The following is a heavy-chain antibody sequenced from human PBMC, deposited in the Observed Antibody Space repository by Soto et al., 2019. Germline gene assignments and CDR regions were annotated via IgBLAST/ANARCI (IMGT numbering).Heavy chain of an antibody. D-gene: IGHD3-3*01. Sequence: GGSLRLSCAASGFTFSSYAMSWVRQAPGKGLEWVSAISGSGGSTYYADSVKGRFTISRDNSKNTLYLQMNSLRAEDTAVYYCAKASITIFGVVQYYFDYWGQGTLVTVSS. CDR2: ISGSGGST. CDR1: GFTFSSYA. V-gene: IGHV3-23*01. J-gene: IGHJ4*02. CDR3: AKASITIFGVVQYYFDY.